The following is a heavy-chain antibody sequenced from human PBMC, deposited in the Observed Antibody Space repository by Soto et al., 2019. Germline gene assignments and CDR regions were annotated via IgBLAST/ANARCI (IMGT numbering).Heavy chain of an antibody. D-gene: IGHD6-19*01. CDR2: IIPIFGTA. CDR1: SVAFSKFI. Sequence: QAQLEQSGGEVKKPGSSVKVSCKASSVAFSKFIVTWVRQAPGLGLEWVGGIIPIFGTANYAQKFQGRVTITADESPSTSSMEVNNLRSEDTAVYYCAKVRYSSPMGYYYGMDVWGQGTTVTV. V-gene: IGHV1-69*01. J-gene: IGHJ6*02. CDR3: AKVRYSSPMGYYYGMDV.